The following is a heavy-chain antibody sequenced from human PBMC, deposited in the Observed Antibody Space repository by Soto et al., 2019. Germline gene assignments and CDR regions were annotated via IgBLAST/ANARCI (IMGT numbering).Heavy chain of an antibody. CDR1: GYSFSTHW. V-gene: IGHV5-51*01. J-gene: IGHJ2*01. D-gene: IGHD1-26*01. Sequence: GESLKISCEASGYSFSTHWIGWVRQMPGKGLEWMWIIYPSDSDTRYSPSFQGQVTMSADKCINTAYLQWSSLKASDTAIYFCGRGVGYCVHWSFELLGRGTLLTDSS. CDR2: IYPSDSDT. CDR3: GRGVGYCVHWSFEL.